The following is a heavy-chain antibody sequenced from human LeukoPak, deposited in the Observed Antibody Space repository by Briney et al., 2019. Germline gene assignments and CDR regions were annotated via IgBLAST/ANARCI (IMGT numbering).Heavy chain of an antibody. CDR1: GGSFSGYY. D-gene: IGHD3-3*01. V-gene: IGHV4-34*01. CDR3: ARDLECLDY. Sequence: SETLSLTCAVYGGSFSGYYWHWIRQPPGKGLEWIGEINHSGSTNYNPSLKSRVTISVDTSKNQFSLKLSSVTAADTAVYYCARDLECLDYWGQGTLVTVSS. CDR2: INHSGST. J-gene: IGHJ4*02.